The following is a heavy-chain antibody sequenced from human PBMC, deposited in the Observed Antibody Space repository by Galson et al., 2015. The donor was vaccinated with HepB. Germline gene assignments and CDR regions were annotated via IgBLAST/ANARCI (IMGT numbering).Heavy chain of an antibody. J-gene: IGHJ4*02. V-gene: IGHV4-39*07. CDR2: IYYTGNT. CDR1: GDSISSSPYF. D-gene: IGHD3-10*01. CDR3: ARDPGVRGVISVDY. Sequence: QVQLQESGPGLVKPSETLSLTCTVSGDSISSSPYFWGWIRQPPGKGLEWIGSIYYTGNTYDNPSLKSRVTMSVDTSKNQFSLNLSSLTAADTAVYYCARDPGVRGVISVDYWGQGTLVTVSA.